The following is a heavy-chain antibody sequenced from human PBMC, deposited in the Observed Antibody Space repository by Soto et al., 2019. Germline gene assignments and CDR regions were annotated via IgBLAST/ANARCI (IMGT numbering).Heavy chain of an antibody. CDR2: IYYSGST. V-gene: IGHV4-31*01. CDR1: GGSIRTGGYY. D-gene: IGHD4-17*01. J-gene: IGHJ4*02. CDR3: ARSLSVTFFYN. Sequence: QVQLQESGPGLVKPSQTLSLTCTVSGGSIRTGGYYWTWIRQHPGKGLEWIGYIYYSGSTYYNPSLKSLVTISVDTSKNQFSLKLSSVTAADTAVYYCARSLSVTFFYNWGQGTLVTVSS.